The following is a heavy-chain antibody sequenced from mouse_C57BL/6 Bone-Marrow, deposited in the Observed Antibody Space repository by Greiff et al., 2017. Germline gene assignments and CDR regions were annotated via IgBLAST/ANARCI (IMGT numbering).Heavy chain of an antibody. Sequence: QVQLQQPGAELVRPGSSVKLSCKASGYTFTSYWMHWVKQRPIQGLEWIGNIDPSDSETHYNQKFKDKATLTVDKSSSTAYMQLSSLTSEDSAVYYCARRDIVTIPYWYFDVWGTGTTVTVSS. D-gene: IGHD2-5*01. CDR1: GYTFTSYW. CDR3: ARRDIVTIPYWYFDV. J-gene: IGHJ1*03. CDR2: IDPSDSET. V-gene: IGHV1-52*01.